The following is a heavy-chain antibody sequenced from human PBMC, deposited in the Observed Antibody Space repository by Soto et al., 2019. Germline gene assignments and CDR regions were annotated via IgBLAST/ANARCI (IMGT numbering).Heavy chain of an antibody. CDR1: GGSISSYY. CDR3: AREKGTYSNYNDAFDI. D-gene: IGHD4-4*01. V-gene: IGHV4-59*01. CDR2: IYYSGST. Sequence: PSETLSLTCTVSGGSISSYYWSWIRQPPGKGLEWIGYIYYSGSTNYNPSLKSRVTISVDTSKNQFSLKLSSVTAADTAVYYCAREKGTYSNYNDAFDIWGQGTMVTVSS. J-gene: IGHJ3*02.